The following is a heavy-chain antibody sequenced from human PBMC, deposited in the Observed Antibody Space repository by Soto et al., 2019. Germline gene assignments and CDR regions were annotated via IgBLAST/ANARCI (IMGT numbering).Heavy chain of an antibody. D-gene: IGHD6-13*01. J-gene: IGHJ5*02. CDR1: GGSFSNYA. V-gene: IGHV1-69*01. CDR3: ARRFEGDSSSWSWFDP. Sequence: QVQLVQSGAEVKKPGSSVKVSCKASGGSFSNYAITWVRQAPGQGLEWMGGIIPIFGTANYAQKFQGKVTITADESTSTAYMELSSLRSDDTAVDYCARRFEGDSSSWSWFDPWGQGTRVIVSS. CDR2: IIPIFGTA.